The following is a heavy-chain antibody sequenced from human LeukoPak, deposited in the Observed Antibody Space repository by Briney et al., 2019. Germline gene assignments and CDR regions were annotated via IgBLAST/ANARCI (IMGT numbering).Heavy chain of an antibody. CDR2: IYYSGST. Sequence: SETLSLTCTVSGGSISSTHYYWGWIRQPPGKGPEWIGSIYYSGSTYYNPSLKSRVTISVDTSKNQFSLKLSSVTAADTAVFYCARQPYYYGSGSFGLWGQGTLVTVSS. J-gene: IGHJ5*02. CDR3: ARQPYYYGSGSFGL. CDR1: GGSISSTHYY. D-gene: IGHD3-10*01. V-gene: IGHV4-39*01.